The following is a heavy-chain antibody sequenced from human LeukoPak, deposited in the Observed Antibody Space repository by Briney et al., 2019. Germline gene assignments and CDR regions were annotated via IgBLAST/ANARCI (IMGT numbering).Heavy chain of an antibody. J-gene: IGHJ4*02. Sequence: GASVKVSCKASGYTFTSYGISWVRQAPGQGLEWMGWIGAYNGNTNYAQKLQGRVTMTTDTSTSTAYMELRSLRSDDTAVYYCARVLQQLGPAPFAYWGQGTLVTVSS. CDR1: GYTFTSYG. D-gene: IGHD6-13*01. CDR2: IGAYNGNT. V-gene: IGHV1-18*01. CDR3: ARVLQQLGPAPFAY.